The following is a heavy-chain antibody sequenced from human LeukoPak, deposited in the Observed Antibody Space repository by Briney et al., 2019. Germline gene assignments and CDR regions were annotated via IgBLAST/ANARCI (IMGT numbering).Heavy chain of an antibody. CDR1: GGSISSGGHY. Sequence: SETLSLTCAVSGGSISSGGHYRTWIRQRPGKGLEWIGFINYSGSTYYDPSLESRVSISLDTSQNQFSLRLSSVTAADTAVYYCARDEAIFGAGYYYGMDVWGQGTTVTVSS. V-gene: IGHV4-31*11. J-gene: IGHJ6*02. CDR3: ARDEAIFGAGYYYGMDV. CDR2: INYSGST. D-gene: IGHD3-3*01.